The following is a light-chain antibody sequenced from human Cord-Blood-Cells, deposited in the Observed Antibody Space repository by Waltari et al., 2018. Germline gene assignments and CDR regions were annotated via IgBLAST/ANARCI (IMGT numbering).Light chain of an antibody. CDR2: AAS. CDR1: QSIGSY. Sequence: IQMTQSPSSLSAVVGDRVTITSRASQSIGSYVNWYQQKPGKASTLLIYAASSLQSGVPSRFSGSGSGTDFTLTISSLQPEDFATYYCQQSYSTPLTFGGGTKVEIK. V-gene: IGKV1-39*01. CDR3: QQSYSTPLT. J-gene: IGKJ4*01.